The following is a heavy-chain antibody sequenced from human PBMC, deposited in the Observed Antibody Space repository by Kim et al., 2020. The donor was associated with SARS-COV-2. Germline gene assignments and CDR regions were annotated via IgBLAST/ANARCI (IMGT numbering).Heavy chain of an antibody. Sequence: SETLSLTCTVSGCSISSSSYYWGWIRQPPGKGLEWFGSIYYSGSTYYNPSLKSRVTISVDTSKNQFSLKLSSVTAADTAVYYCARAWVDIVATMRYDYNGMDFWGQGTTVTVSS. CDR1: GCSISSSSYY. V-gene: IGHV4-39*07. D-gene: IGHD5-12*01. J-gene: IGHJ6*02. CDR2: IYYSGST. CDR3: ARAWVDIVATMRYDYNGMDF.